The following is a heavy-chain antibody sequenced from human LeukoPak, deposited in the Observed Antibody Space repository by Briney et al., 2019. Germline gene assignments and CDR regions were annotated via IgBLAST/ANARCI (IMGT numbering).Heavy chain of an antibody. CDR3: ARGRGYDPVVFYFDY. CDR2: IYTSGST. D-gene: IGHD5-12*01. V-gene: IGHV4-61*09. CDR1: GGSISSGSYY. Sequence: SETLSLTCSVSGGSISSGSYYWSWIRQPAGKGLEWIGHIYTSGSTNYNTSLKSRVTITLDTSKNQFSLNLTSVTAADTALYYCARGRGYDPVVFYFDYWGQGNLVTVFS. J-gene: IGHJ4*02.